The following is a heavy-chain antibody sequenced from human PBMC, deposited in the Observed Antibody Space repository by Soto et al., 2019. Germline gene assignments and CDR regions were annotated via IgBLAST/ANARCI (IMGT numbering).Heavy chain of an antibody. Sequence: SETLSLTCAVYGGSFSGYYWSWIRQPPGKGLEWIGEINHSGSTNYNPSRKSRVTISVDTSKNQFSLKLSSVTAADTAVYYCARGYSSSAGSNYYGMAVWGQGTTVTVSS. D-gene: IGHD6-6*01. CDR3: ARGYSSSAGSNYYGMAV. V-gene: IGHV4-34*01. CDR1: GGSFSGYY. J-gene: IGHJ6*02. CDR2: INHSGST.